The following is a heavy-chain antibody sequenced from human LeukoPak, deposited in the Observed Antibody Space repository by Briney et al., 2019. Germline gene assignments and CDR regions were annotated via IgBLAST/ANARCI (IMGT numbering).Heavy chain of an antibody. V-gene: IGHV3-15*01. CDR3: ATDLLDD. CDR2: IKRTSDGGTT. CDR1: GFTFSNAW. Sequence: GGSLRLSCAASGFTFSNAWMSWVRQAPGEGLEWAGRIKRTSDGGTTDYAAPVKGRFTISRDDSKNMVYLQMNSLTTEDTAVYYCATDLLDDWGQGTLVTVSS. J-gene: IGHJ4*02.